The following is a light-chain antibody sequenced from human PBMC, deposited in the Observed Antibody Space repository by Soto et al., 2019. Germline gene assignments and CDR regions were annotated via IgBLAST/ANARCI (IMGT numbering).Light chain of an antibody. CDR3: EQYSSSPGT. V-gene: IGKV3-20*01. CDR2: GAS. Sequence: EIVLTQSPGTLSLSPGERATLSCRASQSASSSYLAWYQQKPGQAPRLLIYGASSRATGIPDRFSGSGSGTDFNFTISRLEPEDFAVYYCEQYSSSPGTFGQGTKVE. J-gene: IGKJ1*01. CDR1: QSASSSY.